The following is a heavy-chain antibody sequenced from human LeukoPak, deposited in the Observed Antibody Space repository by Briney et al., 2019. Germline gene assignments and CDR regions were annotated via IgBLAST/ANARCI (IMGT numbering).Heavy chain of an antibody. Sequence: SETLSLTCTVSGGSISSSSYYWGWIRQPPGKGLEWIGSIYYSGSTYYNPSLKSRVTISVDTSKNQFSLKLSSVTAADTAVYYCAREPRVLLWLAWFDPWGQGTLVTVSS. CDR1: GGSISSSSYY. V-gene: IGHV4-39*07. D-gene: IGHD3-10*01. CDR3: AREPRVLLWLAWFDP. CDR2: IYYSGST. J-gene: IGHJ5*02.